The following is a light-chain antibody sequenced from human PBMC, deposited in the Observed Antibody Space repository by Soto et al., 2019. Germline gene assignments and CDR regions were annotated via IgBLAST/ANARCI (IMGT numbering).Light chain of an antibody. CDR3: CLPAGTDVL. J-gene: IGLJ3*02. Sequence: QSALTQPRSVSGSPGQSVTISCTGTSSDVRDNDYVSWYQHHPGKAPKLMIYDVNKRPSGVPDRFSGSKSGNTASLTISGLQAEDEADYYCCLPAGTDVLFGGGTKLTVL. V-gene: IGLV2-11*01. CDR2: DVN. CDR1: SSDVRDNDY.